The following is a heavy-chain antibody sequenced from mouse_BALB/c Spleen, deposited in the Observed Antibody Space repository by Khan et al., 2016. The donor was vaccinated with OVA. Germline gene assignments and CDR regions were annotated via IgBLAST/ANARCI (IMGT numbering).Heavy chain of an antibody. CDR2: IYPGNVNT. V-gene: IGHV1S56*01. CDR1: GYTFTSYY. CDR3: ATRRYYALGY. J-gene: IGHJ4*01. Sequence: QVQLQQSGPELVKPGASVRISCKASGYTFTSYYIHWVKQRPGQGLEWIVWIYPGNVNTKYNEKFKGKATLTADKSSSTAFLQLSSLTSEASAVYCWATRRYYALGYWGQGTSVTVSS.